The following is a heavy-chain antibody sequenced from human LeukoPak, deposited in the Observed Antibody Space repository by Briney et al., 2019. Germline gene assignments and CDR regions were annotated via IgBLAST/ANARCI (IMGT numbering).Heavy chain of an antibody. CDR2: ISGSGGST. CDR1: GFTFSSYA. CDR3: EKDRSEQWPLVY. Sequence: GWSLRLSCAASGFTFSSYAMSWVRQAPGKGLEWVSAISGSGGSTYYADSVKGRFTISRDNSKNTLYLQMNSLRAGDTAVYYCEKDRSEQWPLVYWGQGTLVTVSS. V-gene: IGHV3-23*01. J-gene: IGHJ4*02. D-gene: IGHD6-19*01.